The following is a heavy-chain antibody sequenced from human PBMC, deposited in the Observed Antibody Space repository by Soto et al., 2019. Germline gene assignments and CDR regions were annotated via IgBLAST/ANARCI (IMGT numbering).Heavy chain of an antibody. CDR3: ARADNYYDSSGYYTDY. CDR1: GGSISSGGYY. D-gene: IGHD3-22*01. V-gene: IGHV4-31*03. J-gene: IGHJ4*02. Sequence: SETLSLTCTVSGGSISSGGYYWSWIRQHPGKGLEWIGYIYYSGSTYYNPSLKSRVTISVDTSKNQFSLKLSSVTAADTAVYYCARADNYYDSSGYYTDYWGQGTMVTV. CDR2: IYYSGST.